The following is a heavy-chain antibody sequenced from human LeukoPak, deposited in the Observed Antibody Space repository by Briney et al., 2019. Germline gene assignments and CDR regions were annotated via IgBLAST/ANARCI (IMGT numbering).Heavy chain of an antibody. CDR3: AREYYYDSSGYLDAFDI. CDR2: INSSSSTI. D-gene: IGHD3-22*01. Sequence: GGSLRLSCAASGFTFSSYSMNWVRQAPGKGLEWVSYINSSSSTIYYADSVKGRFTISRDNAKNSLYLQMNSLRAEDTAVYYCAREYYYDSSGYLDAFDIWGQGTMVTVSS. V-gene: IGHV3-48*01. CDR1: GFTFSSYS. J-gene: IGHJ3*02.